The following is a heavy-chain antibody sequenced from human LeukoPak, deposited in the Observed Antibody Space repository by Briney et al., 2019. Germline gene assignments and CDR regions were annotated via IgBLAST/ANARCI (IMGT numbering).Heavy chain of an antibody. CDR3: ARGYSGYDALDY. Sequence: ASVKVSCKASGGTFSSYAISWVRQAPGQGLEWMGGIIPIFGTANYAQKFQGRVTMTTDTSTSTAYMELRSLRSDDTAVYYCARGYSGYDALDYWGQGTLVTVSS. J-gene: IGHJ4*02. D-gene: IGHD5-12*01. CDR2: IIPIFGTA. V-gene: IGHV1-69*05. CDR1: GGTFSSYA.